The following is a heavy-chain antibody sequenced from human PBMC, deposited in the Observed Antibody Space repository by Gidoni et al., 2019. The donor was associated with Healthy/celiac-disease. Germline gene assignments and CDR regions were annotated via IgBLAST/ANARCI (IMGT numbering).Heavy chain of an antibody. CDR3: ASLGEAGYYDSSGYSLPN. CDR2: IYYSGST. CDR1: GGSISSYY. Sequence: QVQLQESGPGLVKPSETLSLTCTVSGGSISSYYWSWIRQPPGKGLEWIGYIYYSGSTNYNPPLKGRVTISVDTSKNPFSLKLSSVPAANTAVYYCASLGEAGYYDSSGYSLPNWGQGTLVTFSS. J-gene: IGHJ4*02. V-gene: IGHV4-59*01. D-gene: IGHD3-22*01.